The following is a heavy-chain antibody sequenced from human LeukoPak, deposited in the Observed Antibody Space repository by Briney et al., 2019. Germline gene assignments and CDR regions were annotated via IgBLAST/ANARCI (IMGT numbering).Heavy chain of an antibody. CDR3: AKAHYYDSSGYRISLYYFDY. CDR1: GFTFSDYY. V-gene: IGHV3-11*01. CDR2: ISSSGSTI. Sequence: PGGSLRLSCAASGFTFSDYYMSWIRQAPGKGLEWVSYISSSGSTIYYADSVKGRFTISRDNAKNSLYLQMNSLRAEDTAVYYCAKAHYYDSSGYRISLYYFDYWGQGTLVTVSS. J-gene: IGHJ4*02. D-gene: IGHD3-22*01.